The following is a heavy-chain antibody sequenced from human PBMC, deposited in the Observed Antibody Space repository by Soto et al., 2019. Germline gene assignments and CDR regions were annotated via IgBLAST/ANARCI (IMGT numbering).Heavy chain of an antibody. CDR3: ARDLGSGWYDY. J-gene: IGHJ4*02. CDR2: ISYDGSNK. D-gene: IGHD6-19*01. CDR1: GFTFSNYA. Sequence: PGGSLRLSCAASGFTFSNYAMHWVRQAPGKGLEWVAVISYDGSNKYYADSVKGRFTISRDSSKNTLYLQMNSLRPEDTAVYYCARDLGSGWYDYWGQGTLVTVSS. V-gene: IGHV3-30*03.